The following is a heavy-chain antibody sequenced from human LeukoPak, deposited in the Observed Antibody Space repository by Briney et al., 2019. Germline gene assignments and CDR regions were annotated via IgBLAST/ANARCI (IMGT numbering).Heavy chain of an antibody. CDR3: ARVRRVRYFDWLSSAFDI. Sequence: ASVKVSCKASGYTFTGYYMHWVRQAPGQGLEWMGWINPNSGGTNYAQKFQGRVTMTRDTSISTAYMELSRLGSDDTAVYYCARVRRVRYFDWLSSAFDIWGQGTMVTVSS. CDR2: INPNSGGT. D-gene: IGHD3-9*01. J-gene: IGHJ3*02. V-gene: IGHV1-2*02. CDR1: GYTFTGYY.